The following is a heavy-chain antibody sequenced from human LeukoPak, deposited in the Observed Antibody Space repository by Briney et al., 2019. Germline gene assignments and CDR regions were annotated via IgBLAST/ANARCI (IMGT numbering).Heavy chain of an antibody. CDR1: GFTFTSYT. V-gene: IGHV3-48*01. J-gene: IGHJ4*02. CDR3: ARNFDS. CDR2: ITSSSSTI. D-gene: IGHD2/OR15-2a*01. Sequence: GGSLRLSCAASGFTFTSYTMNWVRQAPGKGLEWVSYITSSSSTIYYADSVKGRFTMSRDNAENSLYLQMNSLRAEDTAVYYCARNFDSWGQGTLFTVSS.